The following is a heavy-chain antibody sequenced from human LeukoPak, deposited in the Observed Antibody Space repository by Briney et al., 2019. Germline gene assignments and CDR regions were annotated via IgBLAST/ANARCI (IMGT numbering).Heavy chain of an antibody. J-gene: IGHJ4*02. CDR3: AKYSGSYYYPPNWDS. D-gene: IGHD1-26*01. CDR1: GFKFSDYG. Sequence: GGSLRLSCAASGFKFSDYGMSWVRQAPGKGLEWVSGINWNADSTGYADSVKGRFTISKDNAKNSLFLQMNSLRAEDTAVYFCAKYSGSYYYPPNWDSWGQGTLVTVSS. V-gene: IGHV3-20*04. CDR2: INWNADST.